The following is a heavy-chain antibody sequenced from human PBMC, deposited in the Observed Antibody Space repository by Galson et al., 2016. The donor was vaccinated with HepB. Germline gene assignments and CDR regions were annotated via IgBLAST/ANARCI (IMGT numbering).Heavy chain of an antibody. CDR2: IHHTGST. Sequence: SETLSLTCTVSGGSISSDYWSWIRQPPGKGLEWIGYIHHTGSTNFNPSLGSRATISKDTSKNQFSLKLTSVTAADTAVYYCARLQSGSWYGGWFDPWGQGAPVTVSS. CDR3: ARLQSGSWYGGWFDP. J-gene: IGHJ5*02. CDR1: GGSISSDY. V-gene: IGHV4-59*01. D-gene: IGHD6-13*01.